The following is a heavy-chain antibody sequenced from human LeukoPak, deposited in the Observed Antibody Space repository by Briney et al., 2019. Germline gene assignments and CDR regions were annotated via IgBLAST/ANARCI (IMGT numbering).Heavy chain of an antibody. J-gene: IGHJ4*02. V-gene: IGHV4-59*08. CDR2: ISFGGSP. CDR3: ARHEVVVPFFDY. CDR1: DGSIINSY. Sequence: SETLSLTCTVSDGSIINSYWSWIRQPPGKGLEWIGYISFGGSPNYSPSLKSRVTMSVDTSENQFSLKLSSVTAADTAVYYCARHEVVVPFFDYWGQGTLVTVSS. D-gene: IGHD2-15*01.